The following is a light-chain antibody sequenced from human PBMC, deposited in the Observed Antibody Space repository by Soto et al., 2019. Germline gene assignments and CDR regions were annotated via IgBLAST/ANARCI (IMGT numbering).Light chain of an antibody. J-gene: IGLJ1*01. CDR1: SSDVGGYNY. Sequence: QSALTQPPSASGSPGQSVTISCTGTSSDVGGYNYVSWYQQHPGKAPKLIIYEVSMRPSGVPDRFSGSKSGNTASLTVSGLQAEDEADYYCSSYAGSLYVFGTGTKLTVL. CDR2: EVS. CDR3: SSYAGSLYV. V-gene: IGLV2-8*01.